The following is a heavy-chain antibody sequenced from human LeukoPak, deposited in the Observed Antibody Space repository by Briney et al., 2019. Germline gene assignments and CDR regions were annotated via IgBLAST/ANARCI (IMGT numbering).Heavy chain of an antibody. V-gene: IGHV4-59*01. CDR3: ARKRASNDY. D-gene: IGHD2-2*01. Sequence: PSETLSLTCTVSGGSISNSYWSWIRQPPGKGLGWIGSVYYSGSTNYNPSLKSRVAISVDTSRNQFSLKLNSMTAADTAMYYCARKRASNDYWGQGILVTVSS. J-gene: IGHJ4*02. CDR2: VYYSGST. CDR1: GGSISNSY.